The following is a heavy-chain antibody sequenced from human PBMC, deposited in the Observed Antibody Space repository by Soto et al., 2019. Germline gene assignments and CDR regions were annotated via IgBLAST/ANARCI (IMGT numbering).Heavy chain of an antibody. CDR1: VDSVSSNSAT. D-gene: IGHD2-8*01. J-gene: IGHJ3*02. V-gene: IGHV6-1*01. CDR3: ARARGVRHDAFDI. CDR2: TYYRSKWYN. Sequence: SQTLSLTCAMSVDSVSSNSATWNWIRQSPSRGLEWLGRTYYRSKWYNDYAVSVKSRLTINPDTSKNQFSLQLNSVTPEDTAVYYCARARGVRHDAFDIWGQGTMVTVSS.